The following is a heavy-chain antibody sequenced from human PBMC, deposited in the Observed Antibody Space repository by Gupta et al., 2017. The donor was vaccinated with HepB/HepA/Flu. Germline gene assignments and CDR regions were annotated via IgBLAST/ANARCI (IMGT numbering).Heavy chain of an antibody. CDR2: ISIDGRSA. J-gene: IGHJ4*02. CDR3: GRVGEAGY. D-gene: IGHD4-17*01. Sequence: EVQLVESGGGLVQPGGSLRLSCAASGFPSSDYWMHWVRQTPGRGLVWVSDISIDGRSAYYADSVKGRFTISRDNAKNTLYLQMNSLGAEDTAVYYCGRVGEAGYWGQGALVTVSS. CDR1: GFPSSDYW. V-gene: IGHV3-74*01.